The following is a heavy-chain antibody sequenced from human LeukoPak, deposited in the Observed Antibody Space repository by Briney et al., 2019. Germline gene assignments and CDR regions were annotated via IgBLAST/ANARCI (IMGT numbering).Heavy chain of an antibody. J-gene: IGHJ3*02. CDR3: AKDLSYYDSSGAVDAFDI. Sequence: GGSLRLSCAASGFTFISYAIHWVRQAPGKGLEWVAVISFHGTDTFYADSVKGRFTISRDNSKNTLYLQMNSLRAEDTAVYYCAKDLSYYDSSGAVDAFDIWGQGTMVTVSS. V-gene: IGHV3-30*04. CDR1: GFTFISYA. D-gene: IGHD3-22*01. CDR2: ISFHGTDT.